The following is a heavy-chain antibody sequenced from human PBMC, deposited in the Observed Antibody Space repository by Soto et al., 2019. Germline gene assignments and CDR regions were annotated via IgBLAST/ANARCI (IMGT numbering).Heavy chain of an antibody. CDR2: IYHSGST. V-gene: IGHV4-30-2*01. D-gene: IGHD2-21*02. J-gene: IGHJ5*02. CDR1: GGSISSGGYS. Sequence: SETLSLTCAVSGGSISSGGYSWSWIRQPPGKGLEWIGYIYHSGSTYYNPSLKSRVTISVDRSKNQFSLKLSSVTVADTAVYYCARVAYCGGDCYRGFDPWGQGTLVTVSS. CDR3: ARVAYCGGDCYRGFDP.